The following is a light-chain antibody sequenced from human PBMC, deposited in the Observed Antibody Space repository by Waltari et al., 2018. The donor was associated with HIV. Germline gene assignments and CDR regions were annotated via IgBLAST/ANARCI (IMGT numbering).Light chain of an antibody. J-gene: IGLJ1*01. Sequence: QSALTQPPSASGSPGQPVTISCTGTRSDVGGYNYVYGYQQYPGKAPKLMIYEVTKRPSGVPDRFSGSKSGNTASLTVSGLQAEDEADYYCNSYAGSNNPYVFGTGTKVTVL. CDR3: NSYAGSNNPYV. CDR2: EVT. CDR1: RSDVGGYNY. V-gene: IGLV2-8*01.